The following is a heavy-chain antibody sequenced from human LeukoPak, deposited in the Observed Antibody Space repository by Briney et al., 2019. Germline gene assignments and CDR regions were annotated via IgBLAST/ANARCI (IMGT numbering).Heavy chain of an antibody. CDR3: ARGRRYSSSWYDY. V-gene: IGHV4-34*01. J-gene: IGHJ4*02. Sequence: PSETLSLTCAVYGGSFSGYYWSWIRQPPGKGLEWIGEINHRGSTNYNPSLKSRVTISVDTSKNQFSLKLSSVTAADTAVYYCARGRRYSSSWYDYWGQGTLVTVSS. CDR2: INHRGST. D-gene: IGHD6-13*01. CDR1: GGSFSGYY.